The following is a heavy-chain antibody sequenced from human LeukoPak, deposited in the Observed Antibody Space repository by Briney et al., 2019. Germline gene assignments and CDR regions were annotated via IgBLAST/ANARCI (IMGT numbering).Heavy chain of an antibody. CDR2: IYYSGST. D-gene: IGHD1-26*01. CDR3: ARYDSGSYLFDY. Sequence: SETLSLTCAVYGGSFSGYYWSWIRQPPGKGLEWIGYIYYSGSTIYNPSLQSRVTISVDTSKNQFSLKLTSVTAADTAVYYCARYDSGSYLFDYWGQGTLVTVSS. V-gene: IGHV4-59*01. J-gene: IGHJ4*02. CDR1: GGSFSGYY.